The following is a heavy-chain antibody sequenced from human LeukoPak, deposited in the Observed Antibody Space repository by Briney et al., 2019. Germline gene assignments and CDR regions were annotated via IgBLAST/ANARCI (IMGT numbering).Heavy chain of an antibody. J-gene: IGHJ3*02. Sequence: SETLSLTCTVSGGSISSYYWSWIRQPAGKGLEWIGRIYTSGSTNYNPSLKGRVTMSVDTSKNQFSLKLSSVAAADTAVYYCARVGYCSGGSCDDAFDIWGQGTIVTVSS. CDR2: IYTSGST. CDR1: GGSISSYY. D-gene: IGHD2-15*01. V-gene: IGHV4-4*07. CDR3: ARVGYCSGGSCDDAFDI.